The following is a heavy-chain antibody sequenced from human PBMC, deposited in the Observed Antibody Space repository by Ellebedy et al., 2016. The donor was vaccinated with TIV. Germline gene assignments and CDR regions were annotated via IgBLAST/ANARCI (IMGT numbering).Heavy chain of an antibody. CDR3: AREPMVRGVIRRGYAMDV. J-gene: IGHJ6*02. CDR1: EFTFSSYG. CDR2: IWYDGSNK. V-gene: IGHV3-33*01. D-gene: IGHD3-10*01. Sequence: SLKISXAASEFTFSSYGMHWVRQAPGKGLEWVAVIWYDGSNKYYADSVKGRFTISRDNSKNTLYLQMNSLRAEDTAVYYCAREPMVRGVIRRGYAMDVWGQGTTVTVSS.